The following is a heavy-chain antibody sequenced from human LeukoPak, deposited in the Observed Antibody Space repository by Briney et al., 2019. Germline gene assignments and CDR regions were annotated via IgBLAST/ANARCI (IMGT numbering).Heavy chain of an antibody. CDR1: GITFSSYG. V-gene: IGHV3-30*03. D-gene: IGHD6-13*01. J-gene: IGHJ2*01. Sequence: GGSLRLSCAASGITFSSYGMHWVRQAPGKGLEWVALISYDGSNKYYADSVKGRFTISRENAKNSLYLQMNSLRAGDTAVYYCARAAYSSTWYSRYFDLWGRGTLVTVSS. CDR3: ARAAYSSTWYSRYFDL. CDR2: ISYDGSNK.